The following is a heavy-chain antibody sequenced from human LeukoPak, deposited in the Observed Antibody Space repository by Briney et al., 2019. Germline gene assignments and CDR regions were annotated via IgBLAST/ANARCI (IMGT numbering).Heavy chain of an antibody. Sequence: ASVKVSCKASGYTFIAYYMHWVRQAPGQGLEWMGWINPNSGGTNYAQKFQGRVTMTRDTSISTAYMDLSRLRSDDTAVYYCARIGDSSGYYYYFDYWGQGTLVTVSS. CDR2: INPNSGGT. CDR3: ARIGDSSGYYYYFDY. J-gene: IGHJ4*02. CDR1: GYTFIAYY. D-gene: IGHD3-22*01. V-gene: IGHV1-2*02.